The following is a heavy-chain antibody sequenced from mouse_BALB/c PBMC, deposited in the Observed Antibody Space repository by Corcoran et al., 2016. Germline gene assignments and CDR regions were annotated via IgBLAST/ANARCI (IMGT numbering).Heavy chain of an antibody. D-gene: IGHD2-1*01. J-gene: IGHJ4*01. V-gene: IGHV14-3*02. Sequence: EVQLQQSGAELVKPGASVKLSCTASGFNIKDTYMHWVKQRPEQGLEWIGRIDPANGNTKYDPKFQGKATITADTSSNTAYLQLSSLTSEDTAVYYCARSDGNHAMDYWGQGTSVTVSS. CDR3: ARSDGNHAMDY. CDR1: GFNIKDTY. CDR2: IDPANGNT.